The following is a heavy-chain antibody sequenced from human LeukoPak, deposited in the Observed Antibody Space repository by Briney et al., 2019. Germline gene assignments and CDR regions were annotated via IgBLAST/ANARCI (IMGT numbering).Heavy chain of an antibody. D-gene: IGHD6-19*01. CDR1: GGTFTAYY. Sequence: SETLSLTCTASGGTFTAYYMGWVRQTPGKGLEYIGYIYPTGNTNGNTNYNPSLKSRVTISVDTSKNQFSLILTSVTAADTAKYFVAIFQWLFRSWFDPWGQGTLVIVSS. CDR2: IYPTGNT. CDR3: AIFQWLFRSWFDP. J-gene: IGHJ5*02. V-gene: IGHV4-4*08.